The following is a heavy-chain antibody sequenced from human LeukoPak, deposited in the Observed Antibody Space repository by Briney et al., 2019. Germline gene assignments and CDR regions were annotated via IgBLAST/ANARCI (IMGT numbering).Heavy chain of an antibody. D-gene: IGHD2-2*02. V-gene: IGHV5-51*01. CDR2: IYPSDSKT. CDR1: GYIFTNYW. CDR3: ARQGLLPCSSTSCYNNWFDP. J-gene: IGHJ5*02. Sequence: GESLKISCKGSGYIFTNYWIGWVRQMPGKGLEWMGIIYPSDSKTRYSPSFQGQVTISADKSISTAYLQWSSLKPSDTAMYYCARQGLLPCSSTSCYNNWFDPWGQGTLVTVSS.